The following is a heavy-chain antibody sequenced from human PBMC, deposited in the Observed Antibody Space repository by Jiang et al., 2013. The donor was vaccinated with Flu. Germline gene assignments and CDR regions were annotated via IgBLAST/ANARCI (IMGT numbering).Heavy chain of an antibody. J-gene: IGHJ4*02. CDR3: ARGSNYGFWSGYHTPYYFDY. CDR1: GDSISGSKW. D-gene: IGHD3-3*01. V-gene: IGHV4-4*02. Sequence: GSGLVKPSETLSLTCAVSGDSISGSKWWSWVRQPPGKRLEWIGGISQSGNTNYNPSLKSRVTMSVDKSKNHFSLRLSSVTAADTAVYYCARGSNYGFWSGYHTPYYFDYWGQGTLVTVSS. CDR2: ISQSGNT.